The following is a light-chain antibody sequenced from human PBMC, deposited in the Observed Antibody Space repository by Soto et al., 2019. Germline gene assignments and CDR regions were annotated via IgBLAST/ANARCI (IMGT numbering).Light chain of an antibody. J-gene: IGLJ1*01. Sequence: QSAPTQPPSVSGSPGQSVAIACTGTSSDVGNYNRVSWYQQHPGTAPKLMIYEVNNRPSGVPDRFSGSKSGNTASLTISGLQAEDEADYYCCSYTTSSTYVFGTGTKLTVL. V-gene: IGLV2-18*02. CDR3: CSYTTSSTYV. CDR2: EVN. CDR1: SSDVGNYNR.